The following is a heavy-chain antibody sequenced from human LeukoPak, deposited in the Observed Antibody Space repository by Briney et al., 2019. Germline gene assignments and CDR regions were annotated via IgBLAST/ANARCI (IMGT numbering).Heavy chain of an antibody. CDR2: IHHDGSNK. D-gene: IGHD1-26*01. CDR1: GFTFSSYG. CDR3: AKDQPYSGRRVGYFDY. J-gene: IGHJ4*02. Sequence: PGGSLRLSCAASGFTFSSYGMHWVRQAPGKGLDWVAFIHHDGSNKYYADSVRGRFTISRDNSKNTLYLQMNSLRAEDTAVYYCAKDQPYSGRRVGYFDYWGQGTLVTVSS. V-gene: IGHV3-30*02.